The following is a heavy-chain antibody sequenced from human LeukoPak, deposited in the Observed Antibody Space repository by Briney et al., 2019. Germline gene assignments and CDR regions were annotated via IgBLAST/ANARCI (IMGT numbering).Heavy chain of an antibody. J-gene: IGHJ4*02. Sequence: GGSLRLSCTASGFTLSRYWMSWVRQAPGKGLEWVADIKGDGSKKYYADSVKGRFTISRDNAENSLYLQMNSLRAEGTAVYYCARDIATAGHLAFDYWGQGILVTVSS. CDR3: ARDIATAGHLAFDY. CDR2: IKGDGSKK. V-gene: IGHV3-7*01. CDR1: GFTLSRYW. D-gene: IGHD6-13*01.